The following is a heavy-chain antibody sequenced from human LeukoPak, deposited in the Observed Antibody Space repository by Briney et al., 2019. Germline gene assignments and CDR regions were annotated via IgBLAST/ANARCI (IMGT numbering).Heavy chain of an antibody. CDR1: GGSISSYY. V-gene: IGHV4-59*01. Sequence: SETLSLTCTGSGGSISSYYWSWIRQPPGKGLEWIGYIYYSGSTNYNPSLKSRVTISVDTSKNQFSLKPSSVTAADTAVYYCAREVYYYYYMDVWGKGTTVTVSS. CDR2: IYYSGST. CDR3: AREVYYYYYMDV. J-gene: IGHJ6*03.